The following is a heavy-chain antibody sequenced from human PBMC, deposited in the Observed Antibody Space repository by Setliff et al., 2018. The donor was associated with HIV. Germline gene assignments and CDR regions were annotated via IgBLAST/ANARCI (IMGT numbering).Heavy chain of an antibody. CDR3: AHVNSFRSVYFDS. J-gene: IGHJ4*01. CDR1: GGSISNSRYY. CDR2: IYYSGST. V-gene: IGHV4-39*02. Sequence: SETLSLTCTVSGGSISNSRYYWSWIRQPPGKGLEWIGSIYYSGSTYYNPSLKGRLTVTKATSNNHVVLMMSHMDPADTATYFCAHVNSFRSVYFDSWGEGMLVTVSS. D-gene: IGHD3-10*01.